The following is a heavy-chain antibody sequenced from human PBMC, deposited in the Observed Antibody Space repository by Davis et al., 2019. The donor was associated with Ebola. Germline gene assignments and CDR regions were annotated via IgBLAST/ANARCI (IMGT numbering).Heavy chain of an antibody. Sequence: ASVTVSCKASGYTFTNYAIHWVRQAPGQRLEWMGWINAGNGNTKYSQKFQGRVTITRDTSTSTAYMELSSLRSEDTAVYYCARVPSDLGWFDPWGQGTLVTVSS. V-gene: IGHV1-3*01. CDR1: GYTFTNYA. CDR2: INAGNGNT. J-gene: IGHJ5*02. CDR3: ARVPSDLGWFDP.